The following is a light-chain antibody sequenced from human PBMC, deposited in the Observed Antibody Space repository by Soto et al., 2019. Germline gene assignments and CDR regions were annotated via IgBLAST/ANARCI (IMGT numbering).Light chain of an antibody. CDR3: QQYNSYPWT. CDR1: QSISSW. CDR2: KAS. V-gene: IGKV1-5*03. J-gene: IGKJ1*01. Sequence: DIQMTQSPSTLSASVGDRVTITCRASQSISSWLAWYQQKPGKAPKLLIYKASSLESGGPSRFSGSGSGTEFTLTISSLQPDDFASCYCQQYNSYPWTFGQGTKVEIK.